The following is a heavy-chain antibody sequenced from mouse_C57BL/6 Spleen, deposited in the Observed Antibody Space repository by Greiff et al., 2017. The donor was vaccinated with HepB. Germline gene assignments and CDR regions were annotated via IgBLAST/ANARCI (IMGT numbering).Heavy chain of an antibody. J-gene: IGHJ4*01. V-gene: IGHV10-1*01. CDR1: GFSFNTYA. Sequence: EVKLVESGGGLVQPKGSLKLSCAASGFSFNTYAMNWVRQAPGKGLEWVARIRSKSNNYATYYADSVKDRFTISRDDSESMLYLQMNNLKTEDTAMYYCVREDAYAMDYWGQGTSVTVSS. CDR2: IRSKSNNYAT. CDR3: VREDAYAMDY.